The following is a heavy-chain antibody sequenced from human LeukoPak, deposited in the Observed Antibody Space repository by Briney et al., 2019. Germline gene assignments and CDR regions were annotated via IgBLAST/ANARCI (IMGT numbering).Heavy chain of an antibody. CDR3: ARADCSGSTCYLRRSWFDP. J-gene: IGHJ5*02. Sequence: PGGSLRLSCAASGFTLSTFDMNWVRQAPGKGLEWVSSISTGSRYIYYRDSVKGRFTISRDDAKNSLYLQMNSLRVEDTAVYYCARADCSGSTCYLRRSWFDPWGQGTLVTVSS. V-gene: IGHV3-21*01. D-gene: IGHD2-2*01. CDR1: GFTLSTFD. CDR2: ISTGSRYI.